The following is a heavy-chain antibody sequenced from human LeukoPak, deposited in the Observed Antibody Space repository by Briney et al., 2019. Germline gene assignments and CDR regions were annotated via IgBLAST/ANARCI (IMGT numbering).Heavy chain of an antibody. J-gene: IGHJ6*02. Sequence: PGGSLRLSCAASGFTFSSYSMNWVRQAPGKGLEWVSSISSSSSYKYYADSVKGRFTISRDNAKNSLYLQMNSLRAEDTALYYCAKENYDILTGYKGYGMDVWGQGTTVTVSS. V-gene: IGHV3-21*04. CDR2: ISSSSSYK. CDR3: AKENYDILTGYKGYGMDV. CDR1: GFTFSSYS. D-gene: IGHD3-9*01.